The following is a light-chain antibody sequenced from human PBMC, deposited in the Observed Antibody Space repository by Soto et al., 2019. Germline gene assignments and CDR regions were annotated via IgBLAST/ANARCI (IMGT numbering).Light chain of an antibody. CDR1: QSVSSSY. Sequence: EIVLTQSPGTLSLSPGERATLSCRASQSVSSSYLVWHQQKPGQTPRLLIYDASNRATGIPARFSGSGSGTDFTLTISSLEPEDFAVYYCQQRNSWPTWTFGQGTKVDNK. J-gene: IGKJ1*01. CDR3: QQRNSWPTWT. CDR2: DAS. V-gene: IGKV3D-20*02.